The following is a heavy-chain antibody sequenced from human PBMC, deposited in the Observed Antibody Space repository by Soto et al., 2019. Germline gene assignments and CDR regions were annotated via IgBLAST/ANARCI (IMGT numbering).Heavy chain of an antibody. CDR1: GFTFSSCA. CDR2: IIYDGSDK. D-gene: IGHD5-12*01. Sequence: QVQLVESGGGVVQPGRSLRLSCAASGFTFSSCAMHWVRQAPGKGLERVAVIIYDGSDKYYADSVQGRFTISRDNSKNTLYLQMNSLRPEDTAVYYCAAELGNSGYDGHDYWGQGTLVTVSS. CDR3: AAELGNSGYDGHDY. V-gene: IGHV3-30-3*01. J-gene: IGHJ4*02.